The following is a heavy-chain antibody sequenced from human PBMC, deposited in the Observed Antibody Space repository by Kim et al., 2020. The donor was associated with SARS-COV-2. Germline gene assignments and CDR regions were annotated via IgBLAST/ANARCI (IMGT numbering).Heavy chain of an antibody. V-gene: IGHV4-39*07. CDR1: GGSISSSSYY. Sequence: SETLSLTCTVSGGSISSSSYYWGWIRQPPGKGLEWIGSIYYSGSTYYNPSLKSRVTISVDTSKNQFSLKLSSVTAADTAVYYCARDPGPRGVDADAFDIWGHETMVTVSS. CDR3: ARDPGPRGVDADAFDI. CDR2: IYYSGST. D-gene: IGHD3-3*01. J-gene: IGHJ3*02.